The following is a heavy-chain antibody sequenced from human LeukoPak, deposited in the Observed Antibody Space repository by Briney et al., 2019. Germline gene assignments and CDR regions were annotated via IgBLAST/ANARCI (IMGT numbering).Heavy chain of an antibody. V-gene: IGHV3-53*01. D-gene: IGHD6-13*01. CDR1: GFTFSSYA. CDR2: VYSGGLT. J-gene: IGHJ4*02. Sequence: PGGSLRLSCAASGFTFSSYAMSWVRQAPGKGLEWVTVVYSGGLTYYADSVKGRFTISRDNSKNTVYLQMNSLRAEDTAVYYCARDRVGQLDYWGQGTLVTVSS. CDR3: ARDRVGQLDY.